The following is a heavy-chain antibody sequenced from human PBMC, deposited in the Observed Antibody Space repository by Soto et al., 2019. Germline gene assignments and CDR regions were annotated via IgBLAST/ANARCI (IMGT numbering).Heavy chain of an antibody. D-gene: IGHD2-2*01. CDR2: IHVSGYT. V-gene: IGHV4-30-2*01. CDR3: ARGGALRPNAHVPLDP. Sequence: QLQLQESGSGLVKPSQTLSLTCTVSGDSITTGSYSWSWIRQPPGKGLEWIGDIHVSGYTSFNTSSTRRASIAVAPSKNPFSLNVTSVTAADTAVYYCARGGALRPNAHVPLDPWGQGRLVTVSS. J-gene: IGHJ5*02. CDR1: GDSITTGSYS.